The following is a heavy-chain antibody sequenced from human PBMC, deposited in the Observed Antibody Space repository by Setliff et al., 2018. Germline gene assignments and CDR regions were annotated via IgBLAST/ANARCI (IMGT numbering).Heavy chain of an antibody. D-gene: IGHD5-18*01. CDR3: ARLEYSDGFDI. CDR2: VYCGDSDT. V-gene: IGHV5-51*01. Sequence: PGESLKISCKASEYTFSDYWIGWVRQMPGKGLEWMGVVYCGDSDTRYSPSFQGQVTMSADRSIRSAYLQWSSLKASDTAMYYCARLEYSDGFDIWGQGTMVTVSS. J-gene: IGHJ3*02. CDR1: EYTFSDYW.